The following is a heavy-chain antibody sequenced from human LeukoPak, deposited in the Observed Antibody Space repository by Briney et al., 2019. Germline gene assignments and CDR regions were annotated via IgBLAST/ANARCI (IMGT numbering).Heavy chain of an antibody. CDR1: GFTFRSYW. Sequence: GGSLRLSCAASGFTFRSYWMSWARQAPGKGLEWVANIKEDGSEKYYVDSVKGRFTISRDNAKNSLYLQMDSLRADDTAVYYCARGGYTYTWPPSFYHGIDVWGQGTTVTASS. J-gene: IGHJ6*01. D-gene: IGHD1-20*01. V-gene: IGHV3-7*04. CDR2: IKEDGSEK. CDR3: ARGGYTYTWPPSFYHGIDV.